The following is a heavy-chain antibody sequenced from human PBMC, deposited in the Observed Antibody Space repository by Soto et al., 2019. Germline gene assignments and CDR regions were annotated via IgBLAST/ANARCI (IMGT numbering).Heavy chain of an antibody. CDR1: GFTFSAYS. V-gene: IGHV3-48*01. CDR2: IGSTYAI. D-gene: IGHD3-3*01. CDR3: AKDNFGAIPDAYYYYGMDV. J-gene: IGHJ6*02. Sequence: PGGSLRLSCAASGFTFSAYSMNWVRQAPGKGLEWTSYIGSTYAIYYGDSVTGRFTISRDNAKNSVYLQMNSLRAEDTAVYYCAKDNFGAIPDAYYYYGMDVWGQGTTVTVSS.